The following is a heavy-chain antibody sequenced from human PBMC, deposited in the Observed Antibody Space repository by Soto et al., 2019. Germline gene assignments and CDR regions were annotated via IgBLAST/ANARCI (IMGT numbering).Heavy chain of an antibody. CDR2: ISYDGIDK. Sequence: QVQLVESGGGVVQPGTSLRLSCAASGFTFSSFGIHWVRQAPGKGLGWVAVISYDGIDKNYGDSVKGRFTISRENSKNMVYLQMNSLRIEDTAVYHCANDLREMATIGPDYWGQGVLVAVSS. V-gene: IGHV3-30*18. CDR1: GFTFSSFG. CDR3: ANDLREMATIGPDY. J-gene: IGHJ4*02. D-gene: IGHD5-12*01.